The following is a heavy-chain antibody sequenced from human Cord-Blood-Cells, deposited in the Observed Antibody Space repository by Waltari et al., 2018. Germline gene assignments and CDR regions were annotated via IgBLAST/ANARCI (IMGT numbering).Heavy chain of an antibody. V-gene: IGHV1-69*06. CDR2: IIPIFGTA. Sequence: QVQLVQSGAEVKKPGSSVKVSCKASGGLFSSYAISWVRQAPCQGLEWMGGIIPIFGTANYAQKFQGRVTITADKSTSTAYMELSSLRSEDTAVYYCARGNDYSNPYYYYGMDVWGQGTTVTVSS. J-gene: IGHJ6*02. CDR1: GGLFSSYA. CDR3: ARGNDYSNPYYYYGMDV. D-gene: IGHD4-4*01.